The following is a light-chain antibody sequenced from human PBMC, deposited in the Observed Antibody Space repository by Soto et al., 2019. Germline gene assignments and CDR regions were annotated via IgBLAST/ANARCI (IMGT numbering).Light chain of an antibody. CDR3: GSWDSSLSAYV. Sequence: QSVMTQPPSVSAAPGQRVTLSCSGSSSNIGGNSVSWYQQLPGTATKLLIYDDNKRPSGIPDRFSGSKSGTSATLGITGFQTGDEADYYCGSWDSSLSAYVFGPGTKLTVL. CDR2: DDN. CDR1: SSNIGGNS. J-gene: IGLJ1*01. V-gene: IGLV1-51*01.